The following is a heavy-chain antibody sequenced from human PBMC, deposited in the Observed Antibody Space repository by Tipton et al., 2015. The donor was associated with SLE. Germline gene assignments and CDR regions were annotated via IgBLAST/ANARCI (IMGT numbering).Heavy chain of an antibody. Sequence: TLSLTCAVYGGSFSGYYWSWIRQPPGKGLEWIGEINHSGSTNYNPSLKSRVTISVDTSKNQFSLKLSSVTAADTAVYYCARGGGNVYYFDYWGQGTLVTVSS. CDR3: ARGGGNVYYFDY. CDR1: GGSFSGYY. V-gene: IGHV4-34*01. CDR2: INHSGST. J-gene: IGHJ4*02. D-gene: IGHD4-23*01.